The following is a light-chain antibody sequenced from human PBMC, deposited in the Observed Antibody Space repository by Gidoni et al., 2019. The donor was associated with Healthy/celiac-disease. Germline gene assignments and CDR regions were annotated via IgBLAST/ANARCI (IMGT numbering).Light chain of an antibody. CDR1: QAISNY. CDR2: DAS. V-gene: IGKV1-33*01. J-gene: IGKJ5*01. CDR3: QQYDNHPIT. Sequence: DIQMTQSPSSLSASVGDRVTITCQASQAISNYLNWYQQKPGKAPKLLIYDASNLEIGVPSRFSGSGSGTDFTFTISSLQPEDIATYYCQQYDNHPITFGQGTRLEIK.